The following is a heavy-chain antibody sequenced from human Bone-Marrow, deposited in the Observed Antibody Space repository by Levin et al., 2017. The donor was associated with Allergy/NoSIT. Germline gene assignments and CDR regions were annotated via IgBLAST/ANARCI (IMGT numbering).Heavy chain of an antibody. CDR3: STLGIGEAFYYYGLDV. J-gene: IGHJ6*02. Sequence: GESLKISCVGSGFTFSNAWMSWVRQAPRKGLEWVGHVKSDTNGGTTNYAAPVKGRFVISRDDSKNTLYLQMNSLTTEDTAVYFCSTLGIGEAFYYYGLDVWGQGTTVTVSS. CDR2: VKSDTNGGTT. CDR1: GFTFSNAW. D-gene: IGHD3-10*01. V-gene: IGHV3-15*01.